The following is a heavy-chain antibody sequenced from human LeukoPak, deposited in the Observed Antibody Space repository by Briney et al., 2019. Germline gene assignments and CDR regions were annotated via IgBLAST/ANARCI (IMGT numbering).Heavy chain of an antibody. J-gene: IGHJ5*02. Sequence: PGGSLRLSCAASGFSFSNAWMSWVRQAPGKGLEWVGRIKTKTDGETTDYAAPVKGRFTIPRDNSKNTLYLQMNSLKTEDTAVYYCAETHRYNHWGQGTLVTVSS. CDR1: GFSFSNAW. CDR3: AETHRYNH. CDR2: IKTKTDGETT. V-gene: IGHV3-15*01. D-gene: IGHD5-24*01.